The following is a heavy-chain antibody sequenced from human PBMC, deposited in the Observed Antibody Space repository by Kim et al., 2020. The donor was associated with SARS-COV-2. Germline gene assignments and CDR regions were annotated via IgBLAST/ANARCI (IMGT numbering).Heavy chain of an antibody. D-gene: IGHD3-9*01. J-gene: IGHJ4*02. Sequence: AQGFTGRFVFSLDTSVSTAYLQISSLKAEDTAVYYCARIRLAPEIYFDYWGQGTLVTVSS. CDR3: ARIRLAPEIYFDY. V-gene: IGHV7-4-1*02.